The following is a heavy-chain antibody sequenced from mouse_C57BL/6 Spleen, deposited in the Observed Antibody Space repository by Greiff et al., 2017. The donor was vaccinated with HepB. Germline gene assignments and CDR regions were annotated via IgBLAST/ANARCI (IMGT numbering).Heavy chain of an antibody. CDR3: ARSAYGGYFDV. J-gene: IGHJ1*03. D-gene: IGHD6-5*01. CDR1: GYTFTDYY. Sequence: VQLQQSGPELVKPGASVKISCKASGYTFTDYYMNWVKQSHGKSLEWIGDINPNNGGTSYNQKFKGKATLTVDKSSSTAYMELRSLTSEDSAVYYCARSAYGGYFDVWGTGTTVTVSS. V-gene: IGHV1-26*01. CDR2: INPNNGGT.